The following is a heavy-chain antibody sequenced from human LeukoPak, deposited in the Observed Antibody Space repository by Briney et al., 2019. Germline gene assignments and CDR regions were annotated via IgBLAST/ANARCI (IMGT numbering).Heavy chain of an antibody. V-gene: IGHV1-24*01. CDR3: ATGIYSGRHTAFDY. D-gene: IGHD1-26*01. J-gene: IGHJ4*02. CDR2: FDPEDGET. Sequence: ASVKVSCTVSGYTLTELSMHWVRQAPGKGLEWMGGFDPEDGETIYAQKFQGRVTMTEDTSTDTAYMELSSLRSEDTAVYYCATGIYSGRHTAFDYWGQGTLVTVSS. CDR1: GYTLTELS.